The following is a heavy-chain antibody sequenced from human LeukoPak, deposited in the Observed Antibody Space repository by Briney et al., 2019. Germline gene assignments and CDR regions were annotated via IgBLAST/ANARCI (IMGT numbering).Heavy chain of an antibody. V-gene: IGHV3-23*01. CDR2: ISGSGDST. D-gene: IGHD3-10*01. CDR1: GRTFSSYA. J-gene: IGHJ4*03. CDR3: AKDPNGELTPYYFDY. Sequence: GGALRLSCAASGRTFSSYAMSWVRQAPVKGLEWGSAISGSGDSTYYADSVKGRFTISRDNSKNTLYLQMNSLRAEDTAVYYCAKDPNGELTPYYFDYWGEGTTVTVSP.